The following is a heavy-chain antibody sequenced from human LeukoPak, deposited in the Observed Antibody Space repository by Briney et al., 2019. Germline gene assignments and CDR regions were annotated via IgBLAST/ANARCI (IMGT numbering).Heavy chain of an antibody. D-gene: IGHD1-1*01. CDR2: ISGDGGST. CDR3: AKDARNWPNYFDF. Sequence: PGGSLRLSCAASGFTFSTYAMNWVRQAPGKGLEWVSAISGDGGSTYYADSVKGRFTISRDYSKNSLCLQMNSLRAEDTAVHYCAKDARNWPNYFDFWGQGTLVTVFS. J-gene: IGHJ4*02. CDR1: GFTFSTYA. V-gene: IGHV3-23*01.